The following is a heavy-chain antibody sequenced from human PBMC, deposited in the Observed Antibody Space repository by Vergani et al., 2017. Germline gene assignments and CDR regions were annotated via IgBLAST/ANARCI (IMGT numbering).Heavy chain of an antibody. CDR3: ARAYYYYSSGYYYGVYYFDY. CDR1: GGSISSYY. CDR2: IYYSGST. Sequence: QVQLQESGPGLVKPSETLSLTCTVSGGSISSYYWSWIRQPPGQGLEWIGYIYYSGSTNYNPSLKSRVTISVDTSKTQFSLKLSSVTAADTAVYYCARAYYYYSSGYYYGVYYFDYWGQGTLVTVSS. J-gene: IGHJ4*02. D-gene: IGHD3-22*01. V-gene: IGHV4-59*01.